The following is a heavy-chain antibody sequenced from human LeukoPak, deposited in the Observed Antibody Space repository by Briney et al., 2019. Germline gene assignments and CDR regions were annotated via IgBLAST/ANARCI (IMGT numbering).Heavy chain of an antibody. CDR1: GFTVSKYW. V-gene: IGHV3-74*01. J-gene: IGHJ4*02. D-gene: IGHD6-19*01. CDR3: ATKHWLAPPPDS. Sequence: PGGSLTLACAASGFTVSKYWTLCVRQPPGKGLESVSRINTDGTVTTYTDSVKGRSSACTDNHDNPIFLQMNSVRDEDTAVYYCATKHWLAPPPDSWGQGTPVTVSS. CDR2: INTDGTVT.